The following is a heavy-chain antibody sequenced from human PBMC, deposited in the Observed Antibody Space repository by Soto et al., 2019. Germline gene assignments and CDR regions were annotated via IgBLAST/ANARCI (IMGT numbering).Heavy chain of an antibody. V-gene: IGHV5-51*01. Sequence: PGESLKISCKGSGYSFTSYWIGWVRQMPGKGLGWMGIIYPGDSDTRYSPSFQGQVTISADKSISTAYLQWCSLKASDTAMYYCARYQDCSSTGCYTSYYYGMDVWGQGTTVTVSS. J-gene: IGHJ6*02. CDR1: GYSFTSYW. D-gene: IGHD2-2*02. CDR3: ARYQDCSSTGCYTSYYYGMDV. CDR2: IYPGDSDT.